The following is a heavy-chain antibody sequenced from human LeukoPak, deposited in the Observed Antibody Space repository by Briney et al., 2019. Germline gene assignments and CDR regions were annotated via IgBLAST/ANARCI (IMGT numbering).Heavy chain of an antibody. Sequence: SETLSLTCTVSGGSISSSSYYWGWIRQPPGKGLEWIGSIYYSGSTYYNPSLKSRVTISVDTSKNQFSLKLSSVTAADTAVYYCARDVSTVTTHPGWFDPWGQGTLVTVSS. CDR1: GGSISSSSYY. CDR2: IYYSGST. CDR3: ARDVSTVTTHPGWFDP. V-gene: IGHV4-39*07. D-gene: IGHD4-17*01. J-gene: IGHJ5*02.